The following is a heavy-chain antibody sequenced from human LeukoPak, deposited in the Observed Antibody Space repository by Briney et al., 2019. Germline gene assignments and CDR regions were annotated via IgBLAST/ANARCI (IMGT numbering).Heavy chain of an antibody. Sequence: SSVKVSCKASGGTFSSYAISWVRQAPGQGLEWMGGIIPIFGTANYAQKFQGRVTITADESTSTGYMELSRLRSEDTAVYYCARGGDYDYVWGSYRYIDYWGQGTLVTVSS. CDR3: ARGGDYDYVWGSYRYIDY. CDR2: IIPIFGTA. CDR1: GGTFSSYA. D-gene: IGHD3-16*02. V-gene: IGHV1-69*01. J-gene: IGHJ4*02.